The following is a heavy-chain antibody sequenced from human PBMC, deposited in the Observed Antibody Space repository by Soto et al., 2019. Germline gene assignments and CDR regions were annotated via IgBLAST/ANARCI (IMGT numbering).Heavy chain of an antibody. CDR3: ARVGQQDYGDYTFDY. V-gene: IGHV3-23*01. D-gene: IGHD4-17*01. CDR2: ISGSGGST. CDR1: GFTFSSYA. J-gene: IGHJ4*02. Sequence: PGGSLRLSCAASGFTFSSYAMSWVRHAPGKGPEWVSAISGSGGSTYYADSVKGRFTISRDNSKNTLYLQMNSLRAEDTAVYYCARVGQQDYGDYTFDYWGQGTLVTVSS.